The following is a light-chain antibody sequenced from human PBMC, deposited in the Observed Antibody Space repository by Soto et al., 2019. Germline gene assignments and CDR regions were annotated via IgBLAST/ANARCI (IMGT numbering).Light chain of an antibody. CDR3: QQSYSPRYT. CDR1: RSISIY. V-gene: IGKV1-39*01. Sequence: DIQMTQSPSSLSASVGDRVTITCRASRSISIYLNWYQQKPGIAPKLLIYAASSLQSGVPSRFSGRGSGTDFTLTINSLQPEAFATYYCQQSYSPRYTFGQGTMLEIK. CDR2: AAS. J-gene: IGKJ2*01.